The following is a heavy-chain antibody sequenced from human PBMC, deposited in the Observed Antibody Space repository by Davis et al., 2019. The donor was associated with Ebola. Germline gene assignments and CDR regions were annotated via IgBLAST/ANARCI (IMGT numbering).Heavy chain of an antibody. Sequence: PGGSLRLSCAASGFTFSNYAMHWVRQAPGKGLEWVAVISYDGTNKYYGESVKGRFTISRDNSKNTLNLQMNSLRAEDTAVYYCAKDLGGGYDHSYYKYYGMDVWGKGTTVTVSS. CDR3: AKDLGGGYDHSYYKYYGMDV. CDR1: GFTFSNYA. D-gene: IGHD5-12*01. V-gene: IGHV3-30*18. CDR2: ISYDGTNK. J-gene: IGHJ6*04.